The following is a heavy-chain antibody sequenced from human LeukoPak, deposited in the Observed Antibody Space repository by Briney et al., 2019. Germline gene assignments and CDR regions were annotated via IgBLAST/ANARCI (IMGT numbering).Heavy chain of an antibody. CDR1: GGSISMSTYH. CDR3: AGSTGSYYS. D-gene: IGHD2-8*02. Sequence: SETLSLTCTFSGGSISMSTYHWGGIRQPPGKGLEWIGSIHYSGSTYYNPSLKSRVAISVDTSKNQFSLQLSSVTAADTAVYYCAGSTGSYYSWGQGTLVTVSS. CDR2: IHYSGST. J-gene: IGHJ4*02. V-gene: IGHV4-39*01.